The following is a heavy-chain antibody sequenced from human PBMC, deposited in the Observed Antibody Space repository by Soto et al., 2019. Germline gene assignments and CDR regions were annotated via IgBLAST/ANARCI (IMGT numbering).Heavy chain of an antibody. CDR2: ISGSGGST. D-gene: IGHD6-19*01. CDR1: GFTFSSYA. J-gene: IGHJ3*02. V-gene: IGHV3-23*01. CDR3: AKGQIAVAPPGDAFDI. Sequence: EVQLLESGGGLVQPGGSLRLSCAASGFTFSSYAMSWVHQAPGKGLEWVSAISGSGGSTYYADSVKGRFTISRDNSKNTLYLQMNSLRAEDTAVYYCAKGQIAVAPPGDAFDIWGQGTMVTVSS.